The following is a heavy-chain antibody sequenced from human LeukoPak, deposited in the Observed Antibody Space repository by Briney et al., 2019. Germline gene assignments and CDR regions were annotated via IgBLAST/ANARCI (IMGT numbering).Heavy chain of an antibody. V-gene: IGHV3-11*04. CDR1: GFTFSDYY. CDR3: ARDLSRDGYNINAFDI. CDR2: ISSSGSTI. D-gene: IGHD5-24*01. J-gene: IGHJ3*02. Sequence: PGGSLRLSCAASGFTFSDYYMSWIRQAPGKGLEWVSYISSSGSTIYYADSVKGRFTISRDNAKNSLYLQMNSLRAEDTAVYYCARDLSRDGYNINAFDIWGQGTMVTVSS.